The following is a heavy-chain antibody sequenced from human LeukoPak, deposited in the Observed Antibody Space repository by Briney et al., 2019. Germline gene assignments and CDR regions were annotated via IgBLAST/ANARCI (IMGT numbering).Heavy chain of an antibody. CDR2: ISSSGSTI. J-gene: IGHJ4*02. V-gene: IGHV3-48*04. Sequence: PGRSLRLSCAASGFTFSRYGMHWVRQAPGKGLEWVSYISSSGSTIYYADSVKGRFTISRDNAKNTLYLQMNSLRAEDAAVYYCAKAPLGRCTGAICYSFDYWGQGTLVTVSS. CDR3: AKAPLGRCTGAICYSFDY. D-gene: IGHD2-15*01. CDR1: GFTFSRYG.